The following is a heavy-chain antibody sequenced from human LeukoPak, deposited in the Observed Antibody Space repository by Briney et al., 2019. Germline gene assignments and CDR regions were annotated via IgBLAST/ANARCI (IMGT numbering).Heavy chain of an antibody. CDR3: AIDDGGTLDY. V-gene: IGHV3-30*04. CDR2: ISYDGSNK. D-gene: IGHD2-15*01. Sequence: PGGSLRLSCAASGFTFSSYAMHWVRQAPGKGLEWVAVISYDGSNKYYADSVKGRFTISRDNSKNTLYLQMNSLRAEDTAVYYCAIDDGGTLDYWGQGTLVTVSS. J-gene: IGHJ4*02. CDR1: GFTFSSYA.